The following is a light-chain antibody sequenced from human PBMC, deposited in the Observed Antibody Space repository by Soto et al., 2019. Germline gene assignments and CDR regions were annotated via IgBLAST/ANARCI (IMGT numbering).Light chain of an antibody. V-gene: IGLV2-14*01. J-gene: IGLJ1*01. Sequence: QSALTQPASVSGSPGQSITISCTGTSSDVGGYNYVSWYQLHPGKAPKLIPYEVTNRPSGVSDRFSGSKSGNTASLTISGLQAEDEADYYCSSYTSSTAYVFGTGTKVTVL. CDR2: EVT. CDR3: SSYTSSTAYV. CDR1: SSDVGGYNY.